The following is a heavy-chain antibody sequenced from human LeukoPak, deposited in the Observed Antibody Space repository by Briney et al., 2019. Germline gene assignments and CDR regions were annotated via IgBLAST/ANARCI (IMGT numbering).Heavy chain of an antibody. CDR2: ISYDGSNK. D-gene: IGHD3-22*01. J-gene: IGHJ3*02. Sequence: GGSLRLSCAASGFAFSSYGMHWVRQAPGKGLEWVAVISYDGSNKYYADSVKGRFTISRDNSKNTLYLQMHSLRAEDTAVYYCAKDYDSSGWAAFDIWGQGTMVTVSS. V-gene: IGHV3-30*18. CDR3: AKDYDSSGWAAFDI. CDR1: GFAFSSYG.